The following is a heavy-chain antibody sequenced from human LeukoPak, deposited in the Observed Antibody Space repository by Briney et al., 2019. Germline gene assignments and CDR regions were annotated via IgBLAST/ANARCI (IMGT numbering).Heavy chain of an antibody. D-gene: IGHD3-10*01. V-gene: IGHV4-31*03. J-gene: IGHJ5*02. CDR3: ARDCGGTANYYGSGSYYIGWFDP. CDR1: GGSISSGGYY. CDR2: IYYSGST. Sequence: SQTLSLTCTVSGGSISSGGYYWSWIRQHPGKGLEWIGYIYYSGSTYYNPSLKSRVTISVDTSKNQFSLKLSSVTAADTAVYYCARDCGGTANYYGSGSYYIGWFDPWGQGTLVTVSS.